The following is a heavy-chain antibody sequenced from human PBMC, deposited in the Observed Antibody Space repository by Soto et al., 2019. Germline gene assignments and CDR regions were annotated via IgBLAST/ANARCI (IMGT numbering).Heavy chain of an antibody. CDR1: GFTFTRYS. CDR3: ARESEDLTSNFDY. V-gene: IGHV3-21*06. J-gene: IGHJ4*02. CDR2: ISSTTNYI. Sequence: EVQLVESGGGLVKPGGSLSLSCAASGFTFTRYSMNWVRQAPGKGLERVSSISSTTNYIYYGDSMKDRFTISRDNAKNSLYLQMNSLRAEPTAVYYCARESEDLTSNFDYWGQGTLVTVSS.